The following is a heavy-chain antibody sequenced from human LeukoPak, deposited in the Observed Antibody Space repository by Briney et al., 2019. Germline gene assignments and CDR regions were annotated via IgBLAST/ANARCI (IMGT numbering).Heavy chain of an antibody. CDR3: AKEGICSSTSCYTPNPY. J-gene: IGHJ4*02. CDR2: ISGSGGST. D-gene: IGHD2-2*02. CDR1: GFTFSSYA. Sequence: GGSLRLSCAASGFTFSSYAMSWVRQAPGKGLEWVSAISGSGGSTYYADSVKGRFTISRDNSKNTLYLQMNSLRAEDTAVYYCAKEGICSSTSCYTPNPYWGQGTLATVSS. V-gene: IGHV3-23*01.